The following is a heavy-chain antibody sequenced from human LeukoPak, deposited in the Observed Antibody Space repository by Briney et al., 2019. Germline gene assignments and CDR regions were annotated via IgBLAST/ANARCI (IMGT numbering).Heavy chain of an antibody. CDR3: AKNRGGSYYSGSDY. CDR2: ISYDGSNK. V-gene: IGHV3-30*18. CDR1: GFTFSSYG. Sequence: GRSLRLSCAASGFTFSSYGMHWVRQAPGKGLEWVAVISYDGSNKYYADSVKGRFTISRDNSKNTLYLQMNSLRAEDTAVYYCAKNRGGSYYSGSDYWGQGTLVTVSS. D-gene: IGHD1-26*01. J-gene: IGHJ4*02.